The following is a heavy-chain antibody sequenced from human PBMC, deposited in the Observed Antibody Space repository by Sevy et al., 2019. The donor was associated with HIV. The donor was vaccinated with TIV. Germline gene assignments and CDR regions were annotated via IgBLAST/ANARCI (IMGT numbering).Heavy chain of an antibody. CDR1: GFSFSYYG. D-gene: IGHD1-26*01. J-gene: IGHJ6*02. CDR2: ISHDGINE. CDR3: ANAYSGSYSHSYLYALDV. V-gene: IGHV3-30*18. Sequence: GGSLRLSCIGSGFSFSYYGIHWVRQSPGKGLDWAALISHDGINEYYADSVKGRFTISRDNSKNTVYLEMNSLRNEDTAIYFCANAYSGSYSHSYLYALDVWGQGTTVTVFS.